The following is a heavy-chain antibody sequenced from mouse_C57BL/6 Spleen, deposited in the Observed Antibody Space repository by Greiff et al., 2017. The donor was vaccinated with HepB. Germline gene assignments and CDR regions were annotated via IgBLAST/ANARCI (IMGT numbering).Heavy chain of an antibody. CDR1: GYTFTEYT. D-gene: IGHD2-3*01. J-gene: IGHJ3*02. CDR2: FYPGSGSI. CDR3: GRHEDGGYYGY. Sequence: QVHVKQSGAELVKPGASVKLSCKASGYTFTEYTIHWVKQRPGQGLEWIGWFYPGSGSIKYNEKFKDKATLTADKSSSTVYMELSSLTSEDSAVYFCGRHEDGGYYGYWGQGTLVTVSA. V-gene: IGHV1-62-2*01.